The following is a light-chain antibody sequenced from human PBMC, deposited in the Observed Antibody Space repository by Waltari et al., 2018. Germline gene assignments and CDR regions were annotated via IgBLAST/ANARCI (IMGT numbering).Light chain of an antibody. V-gene: IGLV2-8*01. CDR2: EVH. J-gene: IGLJ2*01. Sequence: HSALTQPPSASGSPGQSVTISCTGSSSDVGGYDAVSWYQQYPGRPPSLLIYEVHKRPSGVPDRFSASESGDTASLTVSGLRAEDEAHYYCTSYTPIPTFVLFGGGTKLTVL. CDR3: TSYTPIPTFVL. CDR1: SSDVGGYDA.